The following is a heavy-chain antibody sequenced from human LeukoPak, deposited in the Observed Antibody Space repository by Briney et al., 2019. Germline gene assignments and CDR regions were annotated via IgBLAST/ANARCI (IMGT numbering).Heavy chain of an antibody. J-gene: IGHJ4*02. CDR3: ARDLGIVVVTHFDY. Sequence: ASVKVSCKASGYTFTSYGISWVRQAPGQGLEWMGWISAYNGNTDYAQKLQGRVTMTTDTSTSTAYMELRSLRSDDTAVYYCARDLGIVVVTHFDYWGQGTLVTVSS. CDR2: ISAYNGNT. D-gene: IGHD3-22*01. V-gene: IGHV1-18*01. CDR1: GYTFTSYG.